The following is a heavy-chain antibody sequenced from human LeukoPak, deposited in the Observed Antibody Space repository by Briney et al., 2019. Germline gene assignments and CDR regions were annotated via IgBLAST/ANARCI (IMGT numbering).Heavy chain of an antibody. CDR1: GXSFATYY. Sequence: GESLKISFTGSGXSFATYYIGWVRQMPGKGLEWMGFIYPGDSDTKYSPSFQGQVTISADKSISTAYLHWGSLKASDTAMYYCVRRHQLGLYYFDNWGQGSLVTVSS. CDR2: IYPGDSDT. J-gene: IGHJ4*02. D-gene: IGHD1-1*01. CDR3: VRRHQLGLYYFDN. V-gene: IGHV5-51*01.